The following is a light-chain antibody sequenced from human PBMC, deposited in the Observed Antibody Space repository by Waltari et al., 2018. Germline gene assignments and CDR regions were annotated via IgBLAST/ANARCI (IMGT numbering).Light chain of an antibody. CDR3: QHYVRLPAT. J-gene: IGKJ1*01. CDR2: GAS. Sequence: IVLTQSPGTLSLSPGERATLSCRASQSVSRSLDWYQQKPGQAPKLLIYGASTRATGSPDRFTGSGSGTDFSLTISSLEPEDFAIYFCQHYVRLPATFGQGTKVEIK. V-gene: IGKV3-20*01. CDR1: QSVSRS.